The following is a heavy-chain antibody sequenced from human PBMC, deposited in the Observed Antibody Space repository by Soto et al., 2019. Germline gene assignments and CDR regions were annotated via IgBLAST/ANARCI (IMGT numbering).Heavy chain of an antibody. Sequence: QVQLVQSGAEVKKPGSSVKVSCKASGVPFSSYAISWVRQAPGQGLEWMGGIIPIFGTPNYAQKFQGRVTITEDESTTTAYLDLSSLTSEDTAMYYCARGSHSPGIAVAGFYYWGQGTLVTVSS. D-gene: IGHD6-19*01. V-gene: IGHV1-69*01. CDR2: IIPIFGTP. J-gene: IGHJ4*02. CDR1: GVPFSSYA. CDR3: ARGSHSPGIAVAGFYY.